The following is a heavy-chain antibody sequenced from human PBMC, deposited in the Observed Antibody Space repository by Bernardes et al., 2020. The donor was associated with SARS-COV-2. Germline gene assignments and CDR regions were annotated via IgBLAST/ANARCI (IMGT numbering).Heavy chain of an antibody. D-gene: IGHD2-15*01. CDR3: ARLNPRYCSSGGSCYSWDY. Sequence: ASVKVSCKVSGYTLTELSMHWVRQAPGKGLEWMGGFDPEDGETIYAQKFQGRVTMTEDTSTDTAYMELSSLRSEDTAVYYCARLNPRYCSSGGSCYSWDYWGQGTLVTVSS. V-gene: IGHV1-24*01. CDR1: GYTLTELS. J-gene: IGHJ4*02. CDR2: FDPEDGET.